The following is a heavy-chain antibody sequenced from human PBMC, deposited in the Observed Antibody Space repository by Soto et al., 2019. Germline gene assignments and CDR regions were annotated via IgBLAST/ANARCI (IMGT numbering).Heavy chain of an antibody. J-gene: IGHJ4*02. CDR1: GGSISSYY. CDR3: ARWASSGYYSFFDY. Sequence: LSLTCTVSGGSISSYYWSWIRQPPGKGLEWIGHIYYSGSTNYNPSLKSRVTIAVDTTKKQFSLKLSSVTAADTAVYYCARWASSGYYSFFDYWGQGTLVTVSS. CDR2: IYYSGST. D-gene: IGHD3-22*01. V-gene: IGHV4-59*01.